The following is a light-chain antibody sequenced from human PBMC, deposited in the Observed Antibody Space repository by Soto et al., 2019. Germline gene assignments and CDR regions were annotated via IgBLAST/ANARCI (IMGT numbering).Light chain of an antibody. CDR3: QQYGSSPPYT. V-gene: IGKV3-20*01. J-gene: IGKJ2*01. CDR2: GAS. CDR1: QSVSSSY. Sequence: EIVLTQSPGTLSLSPGERATLSCRASQSVSSSYLAWYQQKPGQAPRLLIYGASSRATGTPDRFSGSGSGTDFSLTISRLEPEDFAVYYYQQYGSSPPYTFGQGTKLEIK.